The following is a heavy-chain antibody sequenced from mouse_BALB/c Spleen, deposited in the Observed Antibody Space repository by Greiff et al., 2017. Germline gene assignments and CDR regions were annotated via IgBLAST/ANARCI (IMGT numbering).Heavy chain of an antibody. J-gene: IGHJ4*01. CDR3: ARLDTTVVAIYYYAMDY. Sequence: VQLKQSGAELVRPGALVKLSCKASGFNIKDYYMHWVKQRPEQGLEWIGWIDPENGNTIYDPKFQGKASITADTSSNTAYLQLSSLTSEDSAVYYCARLDTTVVAIYYYAMDYWGQGTSVTVSS. D-gene: IGHD1-1*01. CDR1: GFNIKDYY. CDR2: IDPENGNT. V-gene: IGHV14-1*02.